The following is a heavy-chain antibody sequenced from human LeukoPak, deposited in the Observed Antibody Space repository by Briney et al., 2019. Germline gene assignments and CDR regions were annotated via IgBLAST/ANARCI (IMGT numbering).Heavy chain of an antibody. D-gene: IGHD4-17*01. CDR1: GYSISSGYY. V-gene: IGHV4-38-2*02. CDR2: IYHSGST. J-gene: IGHJ6*03. Sequence: PSETLSLTCTVSGYSISSGYYWGWIRQPPGQGLEWIGSIYHSGSTYYNPSLKSRVTISVDTSKNQFSLKLSSVAAADTAVYYCARRYGDYNYYYYMDVWGKGTTVTVSS. CDR3: ARRYGDYNYYYYMDV.